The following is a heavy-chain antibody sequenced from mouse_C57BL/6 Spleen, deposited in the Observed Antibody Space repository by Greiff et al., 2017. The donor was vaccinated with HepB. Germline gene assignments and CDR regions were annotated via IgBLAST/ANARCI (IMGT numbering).Heavy chain of an antibody. CDR1: GFNIKNTY. Sequence: VQLQQSVAELVRPGASVKLSCTASGFNIKNTYMPWVKQRPEQGLEWIGRIDPANGNTKYAPKFQGKATITADTSSNTAYLQLSSLTSEDTAIYYCASDYGSSYYAMDYWGQGTSVTVSS. V-gene: IGHV14-3*01. CDR3: ASDYGSSYYAMDY. D-gene: IGHD1-1*01. J-gene: IGHJ4*01. CDR2: IDPANGNT.